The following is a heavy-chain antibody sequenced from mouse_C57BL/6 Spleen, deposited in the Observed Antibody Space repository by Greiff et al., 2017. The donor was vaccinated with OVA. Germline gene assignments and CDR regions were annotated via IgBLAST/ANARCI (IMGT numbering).Heavy chain of an antibody. CDR2: INPNYGTT. CDR1: GYSFTDYN. J-gene: IGHJ4*01. Sequence: VQLKQSGPELVKPGASVKISCKASGYSFTDYNMNWVKQSNGKSLEWIGVINPNYGTTSYNQKFKGKATLTVDQSSSTAYMQLNSLTSEDSAVYYCEGVGNYGGGAMDYWGQGTSVTVSS. D-gene: IGHD2-1*01. V-gene: IGHV1-39*01. CDR3: EGVGNYGGGAMDY.